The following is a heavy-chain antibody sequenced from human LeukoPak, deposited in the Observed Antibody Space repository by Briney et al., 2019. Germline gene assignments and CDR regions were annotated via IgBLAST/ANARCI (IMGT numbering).Heavy chain of an antibody. CDR3: ASFRNPYYYYYYGMDV. CDR1: GYTFTSYD. D-gene: IGHD1-14*01. V-gene: IGHV1-8*01. CDR2: MNPNSGNT. J-gene: IGHJ6*02. Sequence: ASVKVSCKASGYTFTSYDINWVRQATGQGLEWMGWMNPNSGNTGYAQKFQGRVTMTRNTSISTAYMELSSLRSEDTAVYYCASFRNPYYYYYYGMDVWGQGTTVTVSS.